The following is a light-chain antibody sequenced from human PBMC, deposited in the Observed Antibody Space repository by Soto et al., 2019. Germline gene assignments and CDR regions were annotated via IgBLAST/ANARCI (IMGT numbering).Light chain of an antibody. CDR2: GNN. Sequence: QSVLTQPPSVSGAPGQRVTISCTGSSSNIGAGYDVHWYQRLPGTAPKVLIYGNNNRPSGVPDRFSGSKSGTSASLAITGLQAEDEADYYCPSYDSSLSGSYVFATGTKLTVL. CDR3: PSYDSSLSGSYV. CDR1: SSNIGAGYD. J-gene: IGLJ1*01. V-gene: IGLV1-40*01.